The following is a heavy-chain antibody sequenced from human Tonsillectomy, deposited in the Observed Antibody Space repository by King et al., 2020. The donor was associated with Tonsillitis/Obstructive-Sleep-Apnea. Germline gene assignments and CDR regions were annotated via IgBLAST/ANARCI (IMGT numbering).Heavy chain of an antibody. J-gene: IGHJ4*02. CDR2: INHSGST. CDR3: ARVYGDYVRYYFDY. V-gene: IGHV4-34*01. CDR1: GGSFSGYY. D-gene: IGHD4-17*01. Sequence: VQLQQWGAGLLKPSETLSLTCAVYGGSFSGYYWSWIRQPPGKGLEWFGEINHSGSTNYNPSLKSRLIISVDTSKNHFSLKLSSVTAAVTAVYYCARVYGDYVRYYFDYWGQGTLVTVSS.